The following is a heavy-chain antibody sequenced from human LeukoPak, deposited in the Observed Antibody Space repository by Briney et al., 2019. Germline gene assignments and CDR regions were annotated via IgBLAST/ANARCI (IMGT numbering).Heavy chain of an antibody. J-gene: IGHJ4*02. CDR3: ARPGELTASYYFDY. D-gene: IGHD1-26*01. CDR1: GFTFSSSA. Sequence: PGGSLRLSRAASGFTFSSSAMHWVRQAPGKGLEWVAVISYDGNNKYYADSVKGRFTISRDNSKNTLYLQMNSLRAEDTAVYYCARPGELTASYYFDYWGQGTLVTVSS. V-gene: IGHV3-30-3*01. CDR2: ISYDGNNK.